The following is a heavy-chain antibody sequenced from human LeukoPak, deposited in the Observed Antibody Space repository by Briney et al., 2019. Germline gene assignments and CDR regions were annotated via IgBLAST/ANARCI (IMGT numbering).Heavy chain of an antibody. J-gene: IGHJ6*02. CDR3: ARGSIVAAGLTSYYYYGMDV. CDR2: INHSGST. Sequence: SETLSLTCAVYGGSFSGYYWSWIRQPPGKGLEWIGEINHSGSTNYNPSLKSRVTISVDTSKNQFSLKLSSVTAADTAVYYCARGSIVAAGLTSYYYYGMDVWGQGTTVTVSS. D-gene: IGHD6-13*01. CDR1: GGSFSGYY. V-gene: IGHV4-34*01.